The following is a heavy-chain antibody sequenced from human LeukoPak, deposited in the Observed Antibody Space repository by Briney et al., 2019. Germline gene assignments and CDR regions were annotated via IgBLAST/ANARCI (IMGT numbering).Heavy chain of an antibody. J-gene: IGHJ5*02. D-gene: IGHD5-18*01. CDR3: ARALGYIDNWFDP. V-gene: IGHV3-30-3*01. CDR1: GFTFSSYA. CDR2: ISYDGSNK. Sequence: GRSLRLSCAASGFTFSSYAMHWVRQAPGKGLEWVAVISYDGSNKYYADSVKGRFTISRDNSKNTLYLQMNSLRAEDTAVYYCARALGYIDNWFDPWGQGTLVTVSS.